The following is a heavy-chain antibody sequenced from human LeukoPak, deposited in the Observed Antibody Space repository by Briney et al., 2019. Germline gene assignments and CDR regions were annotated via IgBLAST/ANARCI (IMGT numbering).Heavy chain of an antibody. J-gene: IGHJ4*02. Sequence: GGSLRLSCAASGFTLSNYWMHWVRQAPGKGLVWVSRINSDGSSTSYADSVKGRLTISRDNAKNTLYLRMNSLRAEDTAVYYCARGARYYPVDYWGQGTLVTVSS. CDR3: ARGARYYPVDY. CDR1: GFTLSNYW. CDR2: INSDGSST. D-gene: IGHD3-22*01. V-gene: IGHV3-74*01.